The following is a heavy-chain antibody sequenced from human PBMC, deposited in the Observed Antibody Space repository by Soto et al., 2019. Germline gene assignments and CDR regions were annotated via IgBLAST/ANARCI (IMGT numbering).Heavy chain of an antibody. CDR3: ARGRNGMEV. CDR2: MNPNSGNT. V-gene: IGHV1-8*01. Sequence: QVQLVQSGAEVKKPGASVKVSCKASGDTFTNYDINWVRQATGQGLEWMGRMNPNSGNTGYAQKFQGRVTMTRNTSITTAYMELSSRRSEDTAVYYCARGRNGMEVWGQGTTVTVSS. CDR1: GDTFTNYD. J-gene: IGHJ6*02.